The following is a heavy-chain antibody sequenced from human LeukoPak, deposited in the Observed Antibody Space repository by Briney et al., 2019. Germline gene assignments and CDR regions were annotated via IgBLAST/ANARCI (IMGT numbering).Heavy chain of an antibody. J-gene: IGHJ4*02. Sequence: ASVKVSCKASGYTFTSYDINWVRQATGQGLEWMGWTNPNSGNTGYAQKFQGRVTITRNTSISTAYMELSSLRSEDTAVYYCAREVSYNYGDYWGQGTLVTVSS. D-gene: IGHD5-24*01. CDR3: AREVSYNYGDY. V-gene: IGHV1-8*03. CDR1: GYTFTSYD. CDR2: TNPNSGNT.